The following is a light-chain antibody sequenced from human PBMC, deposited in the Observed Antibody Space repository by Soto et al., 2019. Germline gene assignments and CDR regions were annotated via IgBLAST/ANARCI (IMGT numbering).Light chain of an antibody. V-gene: IGKV3-11*01. CDR2: DAS. Sequence: DIVLTQTPATLSLSPGDRATVSCSASQSLSGYLGWYQQRPGQAPRLLIYDASHRATGILARFSGSGSGTDVTLTISSLGPDDFVVYYCQKRSNWPFTFGPGTRLDSK. CDR3: QKRSNWPFT. J-gene: IGKJ3*01. CDR1: QSLSGY.